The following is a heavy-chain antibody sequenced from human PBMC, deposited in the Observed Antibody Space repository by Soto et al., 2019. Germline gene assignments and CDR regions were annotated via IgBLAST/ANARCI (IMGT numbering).Heavy chain of an antibody. J-gene: IGHJ3*02. CDR3: ARGGYGDYWDAFDI. CDR1: VFTFGDYY. Sequence: LRLSCTASVFTFGDYYMSWIRQAPGKGLEWVSYISSSGSTIYYADSVKGRFTISRDNAKNSLYLQMNSLRAEDTAVYYCARGGYGDYWDAFDIWGQGTMVTVS. CDR2: ISSSGSTI. V-gene: IGHV3-11*01. D-gene: IGHD4-17*01.